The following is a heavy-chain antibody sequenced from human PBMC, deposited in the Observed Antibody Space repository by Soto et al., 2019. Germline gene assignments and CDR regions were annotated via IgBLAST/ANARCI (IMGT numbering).Heavy chain of an antibody. CDR1: GFTFSSYA. CDR3: VKDGPHIVVVRKGFYGMDV. D-gene: IGHD2-2*01. Sequence: GGSLRLSCSASGFTFSSYAMHWVRQAPGKGLEYVSAISSNGSSTYYADSVKGRFTISRDNSKNTLYLQMSSLRAEDTAVYYCVKDGPHIVVVRKGFYGMDVCGQGTTVTVSS. CDR2: ISSNGSST. J-gene: IGHJ6*02. V-gene: IGHV3-64D*08.